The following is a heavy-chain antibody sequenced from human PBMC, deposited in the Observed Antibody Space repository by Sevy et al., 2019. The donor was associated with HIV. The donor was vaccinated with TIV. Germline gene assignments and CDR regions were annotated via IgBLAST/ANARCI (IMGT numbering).Heavy chain of an antibody. D-gene: IGHD3-10*01. CDR2: IWPDGSNK. CDR3: ARVLGDGVIDY. Sequence: GESLRLSCAASGFTFSSYGMHWVRQAPGKGLEWVAVIWPDGSNKYYADSVKGRFTISRDNSKNTLYLQISSLRAEDTAVYYCARVLGDGVIDYWGQGTLVTVSS. V-gene: IGHV3-33*01. CDR1: GFTFSSYG. J-gene: IGHJ4*02.